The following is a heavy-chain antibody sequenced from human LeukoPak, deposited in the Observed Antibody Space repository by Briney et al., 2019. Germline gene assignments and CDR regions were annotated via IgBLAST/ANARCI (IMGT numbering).Heavy chain of an antibody. J-gene: IGHJ4*02. CDR3: VRVFTTVTTYDY. CDR2: INPNSGGT. D-gene: IGHD4-17*01. Sequence: ASVKVSCKASGYTFTGYYMHWVRQAPGQGLEWMGWINPNSGGTNYAQKFQGRVTMTRDTPISTAYMELSRLRSDDTAVYYCVRVFTTVTTYDYRGQGTLVTVSS. CDR1: GYTFTGYY. V-gene: IGHV1-2*02.